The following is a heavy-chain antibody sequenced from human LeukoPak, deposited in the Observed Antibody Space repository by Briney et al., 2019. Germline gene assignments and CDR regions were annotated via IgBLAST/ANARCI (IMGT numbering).Heavy chain of an antibody. D-gene: IGHD3-10*01. CDR1: GFTFSSYS. V-gene: IGHV3-21*04. CDR2: ISSSSSYI. Sequence: GGSLRLSCAASGFTFSSYSMNWVRQAPGKGLEWVSSISSSSSYIYYADSVKGQFTISRDNAKNSLYLQMNSLRAEDTAVYYCARAPPSGRSGQPPYYFDYWGQGTLVTVSS. CDR3: ARAPPSGRSGQPPYYFDY. J-gene: IGHJ4*02.